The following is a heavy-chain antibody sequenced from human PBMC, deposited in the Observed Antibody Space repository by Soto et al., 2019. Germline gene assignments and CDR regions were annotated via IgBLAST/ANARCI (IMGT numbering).Heavy chain of an antibody. CDR1: GGSISRYY. D-gene: IGHD1-26*01. CDR2: IYYSGST. V-gene: IGHV4-59*01. CDR3: ATMGSRSTFYYYYYYMDV. J-gene: IGHJ6*03. Sequence: SLTCTVSGGSISRYYWSWIRQPPGKGLEWIGYIYYSGSTNYNPSLKSRVTISVDTSKNQFSLKLSSVTAADTAVYYCATMGSRSTFYYYYYYMDVWGKGTTVTVSS.